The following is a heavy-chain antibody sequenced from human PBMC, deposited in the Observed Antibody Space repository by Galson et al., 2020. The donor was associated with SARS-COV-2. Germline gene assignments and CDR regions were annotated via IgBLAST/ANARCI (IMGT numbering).Heavy chain of an antibody. CDR2: TYYRSKSND. CDR3: ARVWFGTGFDQ. Sequence: SETLSLTCDISGDSVSSNSADWNWIRQSPSRGLEWLGRTYYRSKSNDEYAISVKSRIIINADTSKNQFSLQLNSVTPEDTALYYCARVWFGTGFDQWGQGTLVTVAS. CDR1: GDSVSSNSAD. V-gene: IGHV6-1*01. J-gene: IGHJ4*02. D-gene: IGHD3-10*01.